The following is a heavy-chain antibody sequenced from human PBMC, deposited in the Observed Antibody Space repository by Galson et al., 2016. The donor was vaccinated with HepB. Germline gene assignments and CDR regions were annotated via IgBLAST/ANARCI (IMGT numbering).Heavy chain of an antibody. CDR3: ARNRVTTKKWLSKRRYYAFNI. D-gene: IGHD3-22*01. CDR1: GYTFSNYF. CDR2: INTDNGNP. V-gene: IGHV1-3*04. J-gene: IGHJ3*02. Sequence: SVKVSCKVSGYTFSNYFIHWVRQAPGQSLEWMGWINTDNGNPKLSQKFQGRVSISRSTSASTAYMELRSLTSEDTAVYYCARNRVTTKKWLSKRRYYAFNIWGQGKKVIVSS.